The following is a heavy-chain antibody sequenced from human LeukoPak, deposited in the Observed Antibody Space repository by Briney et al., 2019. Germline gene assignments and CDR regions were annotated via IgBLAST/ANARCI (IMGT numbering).Heavy chain of an antibody. CDR3: ARAVVPAAGVDY. CDR1: GGSIGSGGYY. V-gene: IGHV4-31*03. D-gene: IGHD2-2*01. J-gene: IGHJ4*02. CDR2: IYYSGST. Sequence: SQTLSLTCTVSGGSIGSGGYYWSWIRQHPGKGLEWIGYIYYSGSTYYNPSLKSRVTISVGTSKNQFSLKLSSVTAADTAVYYCARAVVPAAGVDYWGQGTLVTVSS.